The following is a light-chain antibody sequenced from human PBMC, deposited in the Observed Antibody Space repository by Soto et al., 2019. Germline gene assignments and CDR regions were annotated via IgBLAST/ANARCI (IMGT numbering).Light chain of an antibody. CDR3: QHYNSYRWT. Sequence: DIQMTQSPSTLSASVGDRVTITCRASQSISSWLAWYQQKPGKAPKLLIYRASSLEDWVPSRFRGSGSGTEFTLTINSLQPDDFATYYCQHYNSYRWTFGQGTKVEVK. V-gene: IGKV1-5*03. CDR2: RAS. CDR1: QSISSW. J-gene: IGKJ1*01.